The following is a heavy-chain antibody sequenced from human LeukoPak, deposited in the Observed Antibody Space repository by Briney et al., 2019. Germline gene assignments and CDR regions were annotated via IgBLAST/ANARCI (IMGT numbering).Heavy chain of an antibody. V-gene: IGHV4-39*01. Sequence: SETLSLTCTVSGGSISSSSYYWGWIRQPPGKGLEWIGSIYYSGSTYYNPSLKSRVTISVDTSKNQFSLKLSSVTPADTAVYYCARHAPGGNSDYWGQGTLVTVSS. CDR1: GGSISSSSYY. J-gene: IGHJ4*02. CDR3: ARHAPGGNSDY. D-gene: IGHD4-23*01. CDR2: IYYSGST.